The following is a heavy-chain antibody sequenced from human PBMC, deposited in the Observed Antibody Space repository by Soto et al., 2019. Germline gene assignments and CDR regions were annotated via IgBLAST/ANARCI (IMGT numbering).Heavy chain of an antibody. Sequence: SETLSLTCTVSGGSVSSGSYYWSWIRQPPGKGLEWIGYIYYSGSTNYNPSLKSRVTISVDTSKNQFSLKLSSVTAADTAVYYCARVYGSGSYYKHSPLCMEVWGQGTTVTV. CDR1: GGSVSSGSYY. V-gene: IGHV4-61*01. D-gene: IGHD3-10*01. CDR3: ARVYGSGSYYKHSPLCMEV. CDR2: IYYSGST. J-gene: IGHJ6*02.